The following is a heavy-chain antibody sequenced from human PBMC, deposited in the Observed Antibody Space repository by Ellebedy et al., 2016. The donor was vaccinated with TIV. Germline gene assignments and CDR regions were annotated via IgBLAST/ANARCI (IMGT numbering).Heavy chain of an antibody. V-gene: IGHV3-23*01. CDR3: AKGVTTSVGLGY. CDR1: GFTFSSYA. CDR2: ISGSGGST. D-gene: IGHD4-17*01. Sequence: GESLKISXAAAGFTFSSYAMSWVRQAPGKGLEWVSAISGSGGSTYYADSVKGRFTISRDNSKNTLYLQMNNLRGADMAVYYCAKGVTTSVGLGYWGQGTLVTVSS. J-gene: IGHJ4*02.